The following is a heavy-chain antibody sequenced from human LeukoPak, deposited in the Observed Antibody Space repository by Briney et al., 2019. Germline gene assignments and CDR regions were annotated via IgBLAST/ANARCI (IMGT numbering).Heavy chain of an antibody. D-gene: IGHD1-26*01. V-gene: IGHV4-59*08. CDR1: GASISSYC. CDR2: ISYSGGS. J-gene: IGHJ4*02. Sequence: PSETLSLTCTVSGASISSYCWSWIRQPPGKGLEWIGYISYSGGSNYNPSLESRVTISLDTSKNQFSLKLTSVTATDTAVYYCARLSGSYYGSVDYWGQGSLVTVSS. CDR3: ARLSGSYYGSVDY.